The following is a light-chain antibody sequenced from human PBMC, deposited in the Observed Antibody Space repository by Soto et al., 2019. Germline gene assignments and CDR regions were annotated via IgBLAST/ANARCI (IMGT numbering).Light chain of an antibody. V-gene: IGKV3-20*01. J-gene: IGKJ1*01. CDR3: QHYGTSPTWT. Sequence: DIVLTQSPVTLSLSPGETATLSCRASQSISTNYLAWYQQKPGQAPRPLIFGASSRASGIPGRFRGSGSGTDFTLTISRLEPEDFAVYYCQHYGTSPTWTFGQGTKVEIK. CDR2: GAS. CDR1: QSISTNY.